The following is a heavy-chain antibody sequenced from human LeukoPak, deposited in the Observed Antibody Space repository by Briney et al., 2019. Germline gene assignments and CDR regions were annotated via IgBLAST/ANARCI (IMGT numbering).Heavy chain of an antibody. Sequence: PGGSLRLSCAASGFTFSNYAMSWVRQAPGKGLEWVSAISGSGISTYYADSVKGRFTISRDNSNNTPYLQMSSLRAGDTAVYYCAKRANRGVLGEFDYWGQGTLVTVSS. CDR1: GFTFSNYA. CDR3: AKRANRGVLGEFDY. J-gene: IGHJ4*02. V-gene: IGHV3-23*01. CDR2: ISGSGIST. D-gene: IGHD3-10*01.